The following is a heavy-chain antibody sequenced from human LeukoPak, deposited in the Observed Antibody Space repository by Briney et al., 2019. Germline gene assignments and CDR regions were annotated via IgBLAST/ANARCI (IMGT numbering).Heavy chain of an antibody. Sequence: SETLSLTCAVYGGSFSGYYWSWIRQPPGKGLEWIGEINHSGSTNYNPSLKSRVTISVDTSKNQFSLKLSSVTAADTAVYYCASVMDTAMFRALDYWGQGTLVTVSS. CDR3: ASVMDTAMFRALDY. D-gene: IGHD5-18*01. CDR2: INHSGST. V-gene: IGHV4-34*01. CDR1: GGSFSGYY. J-gene: IGHJ4*02.